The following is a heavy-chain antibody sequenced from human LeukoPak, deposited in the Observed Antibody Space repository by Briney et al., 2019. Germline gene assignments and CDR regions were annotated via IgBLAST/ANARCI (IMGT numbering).Heavy chain of an antibody. D-gene: IGHD2-8*01. CDR1: GFTFSTYG. CDR2: IWYDGTNK. J-gene: IGHJ4*02. V-gene: IGHV3-33*01. CDR3: ATARESMILMG. Sequence: GRSLRLSCAASGFTFSTYGMHWVRQAPGKGLEWVAVIWYDGTNKYYADSVKGRFTISRDNSKNTLYLQMNSLRVEDTAVYYCATARESMILMGWGQGTLVTVSS.